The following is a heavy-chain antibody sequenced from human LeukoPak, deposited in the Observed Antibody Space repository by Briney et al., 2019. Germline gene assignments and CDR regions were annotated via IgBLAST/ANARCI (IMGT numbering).Heavy chain of an antibody. CDR2: INAGNGNT. Sequence: ASVTVSFKASGYTFTNYAMHWVRQAPGQGLEWMGLINAGNGNTKYSQKFQGRVTITRATSASTAYMELSSLRSEATAVYYWARAYRARYPPYYFDYWGQGTLVTVSS. CDR3: ARAYRARYPPYYFDY. D-gene: IGHD3-16*01. CDR1: GYTFTNYA. V-gene: IGHV1-3*01. J-gene: IGHJ4*02.